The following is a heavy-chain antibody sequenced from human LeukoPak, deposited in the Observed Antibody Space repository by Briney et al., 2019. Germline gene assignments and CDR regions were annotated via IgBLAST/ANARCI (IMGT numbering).Heavy chain of an antibody. CDR2: IRSKANSYAT. CDR3: AKEHSISNTAMVTDYFDY. Sequence: PGGSLRLSCAASGFTFSGSAMHWVRQASGKGLEWVGRIRSKANSYATAYAASVKGRFTISRDDSKNTAYLQMNSLRAEDAAVYYCAKEHSISNTAMVTDYFDYWGQGTLVTVSS. V-gene: IGHV3-73*01. J-gene: IGHJ4*02. D-gene: IGHD5-18*01. CDR1: GFTFSGSA.